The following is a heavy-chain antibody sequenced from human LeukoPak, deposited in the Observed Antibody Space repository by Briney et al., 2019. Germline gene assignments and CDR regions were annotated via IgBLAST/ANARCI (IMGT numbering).Heavy chain of an antibody. Sequence: GRSLRLSCTASGFIFADYAMSWVRQAPGKGLEWVSFIRSNTYGGTTEYAASVKGRLTTSRDDSKSIAYLQMNSLKTEDTAMYYCTRGDYSDYLDYWGQGTLVTVSS. CDR3: TRGDYSDYLDY. V-gene: IGHV3-49*04. CDR1: GFIFADYA. J-gene: IGHJ4*02. D-gene: IGHD4-11*01. CDR2: IRSNTYGGTT.